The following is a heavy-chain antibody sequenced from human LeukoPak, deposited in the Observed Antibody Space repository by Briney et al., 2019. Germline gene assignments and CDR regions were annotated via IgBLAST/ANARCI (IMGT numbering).Heavy chain of an antibody. V-gene: IGHV1-69*01. D-gene: IGHD6-13*01. CDR2: IIPIFGTA. Sequence: SVTVSCTASGGTFSSYAISWVRQTPGQGLEWMGGIIPIFGTANCAQKFQGRVTITADESTSTAYMELSSLRSEDTAVYYCARASFGTIAAAGDHIKYNWFDPWGQGTLVTVSS. J-gene: IGHJ5*02. CDR1: GGTFSSYA. CDR3: ARASFGTIAAAGDHIKYNWFDP.